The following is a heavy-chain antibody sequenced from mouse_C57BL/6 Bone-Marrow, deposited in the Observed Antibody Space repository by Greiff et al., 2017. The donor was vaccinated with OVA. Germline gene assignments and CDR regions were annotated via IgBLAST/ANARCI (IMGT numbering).Heavy chain of an antibody. CDR3: AREGLRRGAWCAY. D-gene: IGHD2-4*01. CDR2: INPSSGYT. CDR1: GYTFTSYW. V-gene: IGHV1-7*01. Sequence: VQLQQSGAELVKPGASVKLSCKASGYTFTSYWMHWVKQRPGQGLEWIGYINPSSGYTKYNQKFKDKATLTADKSSSTAYMQLSSLTYEDSAVYYCAREGLRRGAWCAYWGQGTLVTVSA. J-gene: IGHJ3*01.